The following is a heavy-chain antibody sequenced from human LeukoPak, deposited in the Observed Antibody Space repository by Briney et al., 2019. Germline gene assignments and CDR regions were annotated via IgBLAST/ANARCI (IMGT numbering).Heavy chain of an antibody. J-gene: IGHJ6*03. V-gene: IGHV4-59*08. CDR2: IYYSGST. Sequence: KVSETLSLTCTVSGGSISSYYWSWIRQPPGKGLEWIGYIYYSGSTNYNPSLKSRVTISVDTSKNQFSLKLSSVTAADTAVYYCARVRYDSSGYYTYYYYYMDVWGKGTTVTVSS. D-gene: IGHD3-22*01. CDR1: GGSISSYY. CDR3: ARVRYDSSGYYTYYYYYMDV.